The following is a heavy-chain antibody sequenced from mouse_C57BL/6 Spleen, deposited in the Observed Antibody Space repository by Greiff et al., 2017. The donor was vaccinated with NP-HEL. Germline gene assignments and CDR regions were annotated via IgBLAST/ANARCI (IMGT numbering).Heavy chain of an antibody. Sequence: QVQLQQPGTELVKPGASVKLSCKASGYTFTSYWMNWVKQRPGKGLEWIGNINPSNGGTNYNEKFKSKATLTVDKSSSKAYMQLGSLTSEDSAVYYCARYDGYSSMDYWGQGTSVTVSS. CDR3: ARYDGYSSMDY. J-gene: IGHJ4*01. V-gene: IGHV1-53*01. CDR1: GYTFTSYW. D-gene: IGHD2-3*01. CDR2: INPSNGGT.